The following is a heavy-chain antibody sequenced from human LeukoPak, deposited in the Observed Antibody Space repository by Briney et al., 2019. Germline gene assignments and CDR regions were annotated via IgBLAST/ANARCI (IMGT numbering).Heavy chain of an antibody. CDR1: GGSFSGYY. Sequence: SETLFLTCAVYGGSFSGYYWNWIRQPPGKGLEWIGKIDHSGSTNYNPSLKSRVTISVDTSKNQFSLKLSSVTAADTAVYYCAREPYDYYYGSGSYYNTTDYWGQGTLVTVSS. V-gene: IGHV4-34*01. D-gene: IGHD3-10*01. J-gene: IGHJ4*02. CDR2: IDHSGST. CDR3: AREPYDYYYGSGSYYNTTDY.